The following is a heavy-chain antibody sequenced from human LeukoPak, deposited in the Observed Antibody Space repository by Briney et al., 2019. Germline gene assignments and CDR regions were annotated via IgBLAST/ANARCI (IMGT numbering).Heavy chain of an antibody. CDR3: AREAVVTPLKPPFDY. Sequence: GSSVKVSCKASGGTFSSYAISWVRQAPGQGLEWMGIINPSGGSTSYAQKFQGRVTMTRDMSTSTVYMELSSLRSEDTAVYYCAREAVVTPLKPPFDYWGQGTLVTVSS. D-gene: IGHD2-21*02. CDR2: INPSGGST. J-gene: IGHJ4*02. CDR1: GGTFSSYA. V-gene: IGHV1-46*01.